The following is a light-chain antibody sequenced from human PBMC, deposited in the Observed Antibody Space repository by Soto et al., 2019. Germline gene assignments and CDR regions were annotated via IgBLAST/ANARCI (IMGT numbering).Light chain of an antibody. CDR1: QGISSY. CDR3: QQLNSYPLT. J-gene: IGKJ4*01. CDR2: AAS. V-gene: IGKV1-9*01. Sequence: DIQLTQSPSFLSASVGDRVTITCRASQGISSYLAWYQQKPGKAPKLLLYAASTLQSGVPSRFSGSGSGTEFTLTISSLQPEDFATYDCQQLNSYPLTCVGGTKVEIK.